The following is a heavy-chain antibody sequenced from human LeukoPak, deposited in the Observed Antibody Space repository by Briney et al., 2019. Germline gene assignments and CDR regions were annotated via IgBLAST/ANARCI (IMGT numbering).Heavy chain of an antibody. V-gene: IGHV3-7*01. CDR3: ARDTYRFDDY. CDR2: IKEDGSDK. J-gene: IGHJ4*02. CDR1: GFTFGAFW. Sequence: GGSLRLSCAASGFTFGAFWMSWVRQAPGRGLEWVASIKEDGSDKYYVDSVKGRFTISRDNAKNSLYLQMNSLRAEDTAVYYCARDTYRFDDYWGQGTLSPSPQ.